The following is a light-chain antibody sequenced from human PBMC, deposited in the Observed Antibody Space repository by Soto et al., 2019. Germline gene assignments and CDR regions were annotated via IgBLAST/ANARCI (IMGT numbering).Light chain of an antibody. CDR3: QYLNSFPLT. Sequence: DIQMTQSPSSLSASVGDRITITCRASQDISNYLAWYQQKPGKVPKLLIYSASTLQSGVPSRFSGSGSGTDFTLTISSLQPEDVATYYCQYLNSFPLTFGGGTKVDIK. CDR1: QDISNY. CDR2: SAS. V-gene: IGKV1-27*01. J-gene: IGKJ4*01.